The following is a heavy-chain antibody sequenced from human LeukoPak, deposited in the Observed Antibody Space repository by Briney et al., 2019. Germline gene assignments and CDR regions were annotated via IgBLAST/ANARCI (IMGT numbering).Heavy chain of an antibody. J-gene: IGHJ4*02. D-gene: IGHD2/OR15-2a*01. V-gene: IGHV3-23*01. CDR1: GFTFSSYA. Sequence: GGSLRLSCAASGFTFSSYAMRWVRQAPGKGLEWVSGTSGSGVTTYYADSVKGRFTISRDNSKNTLYLQMNSLRAEDTAVYYCAKGSNSDHWGQGTLVTVSS. CDR2: TSGSGVTT. CDR3: AKGSNSDH.